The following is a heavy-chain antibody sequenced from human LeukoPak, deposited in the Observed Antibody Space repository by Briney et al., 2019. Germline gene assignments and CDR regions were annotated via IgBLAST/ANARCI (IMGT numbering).Heavy chain of an antibody. CDR1: GYSFTDYF. CDR2: INPNSGGT. Sequence: ASVKVSCNDSGYSFTDYFIHWVRQAPGQGLEWIGWINPNSGGTSYVQMFQGRVIMTRDTSISTAYMELISLKSDDTVVYYCARVHGGRELDAFDFWGQGTMLTVSS. CDR3: ARVHGGRELDAFDF. J-gene: IGHJ3*01. D-gene: IGHD1-7*01. V-gene: IGHV1-2*02.